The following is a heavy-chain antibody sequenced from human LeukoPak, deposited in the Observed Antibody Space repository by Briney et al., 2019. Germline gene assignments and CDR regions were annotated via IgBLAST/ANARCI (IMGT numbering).Heavy chain of an antibody. CDR3: AKDPHAIVATASEGDY. D-gene: IGHD5-12*01. CDR1: GFTFSSYA. V-gene: IGHV3-23*01. CDR2: ISGSGGST. Sequence: PGGSLTLSCAASGFTFSSYAMSWVRQAPGKGLEWVSAISGSGGSTYYADSVKGRFTISRDNSKNTLYLQMNSLRAEDTAVYYCAKDPHAIVATASEGDYWGQGTLVTVSS. J-gene: IGHJ4*02.